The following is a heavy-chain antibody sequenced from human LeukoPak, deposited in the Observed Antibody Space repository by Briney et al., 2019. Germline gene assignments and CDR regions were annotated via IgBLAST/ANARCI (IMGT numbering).Heavy chain of an antibody. CDR3: ARGGRYYGSGSYYSGY. Sequence: SETLSLTCAVYGGSFSGYYWSWIPQPPGKGLEWIVEINHSGSTNYNPSLKSRVTISVDTSKNQFSLKLSSVTAADTAVYYCARGGRYYGSGSYYSGYWGQGTLVTVSS. J-gene: IGHJ4*02. CDR2: INHSGST. CDR1: GGSFSGYY. V-gene: IGHV4-34*01. D-gene: IGHD3-10*01.